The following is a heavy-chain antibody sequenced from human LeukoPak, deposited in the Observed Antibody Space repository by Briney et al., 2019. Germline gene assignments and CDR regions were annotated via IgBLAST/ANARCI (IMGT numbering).Heavy chain of an antibody. V-gene: IGHV1-2*02. J-gene: IGHJ4*02. D-gene: IGHD3-10*01. CDR1: GYTFTGYY. CDR2: INPNSGGT. Sequence: GASVKVSCKASGYTFTGYYRHWVRQAPGQGREWMGWINPNSGGTNYAQKCQGRVTMTRDTSISPAYMELSRLRSDDTAVYYCARGSAGVRGVTLSYWGQGTLVTVSS. CDR3: ARGSAGVRGVTLSY.